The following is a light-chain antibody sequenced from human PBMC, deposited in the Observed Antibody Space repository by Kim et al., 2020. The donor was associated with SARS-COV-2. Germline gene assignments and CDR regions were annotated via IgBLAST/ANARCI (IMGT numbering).Light chain of an antibody. Sequence: QGERVTVSCPARQSVSSNYLTGYQQKTGRAPRLLIYAASSRATGIPDSFSGSGAGTDFTLTISRLEPEDFAVYYCQQYGRPPITFGQGTRLEIK. V-gene: IGKV3-20*01. CDR3: QQYGRPPIT. CDR1: QSVSSNY. J-gene: IGKJ5*01. CDR2: AAS.